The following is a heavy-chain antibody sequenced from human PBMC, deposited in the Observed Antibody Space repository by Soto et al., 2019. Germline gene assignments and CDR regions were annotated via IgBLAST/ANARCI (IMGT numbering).Heavy chain of an antibody. Sequence: ASVKVSCKASGYTFTGHYIHWVRQAPEQGPEWMGEIGPESGATRYAQKFQGRVTMTRDTSITTVYMELKNLSPDDTAVYYCGRGRSGQIVVFYWGQGTPVTVYS. CDR1: GYTFTGHY. D-gene: IGHD1-26*01. J-gene: IGHJ4*02. CDR3: GRGRSGQIVVFY. V-gene: IGHV1-2*02. CDR2: IGPESGAT.